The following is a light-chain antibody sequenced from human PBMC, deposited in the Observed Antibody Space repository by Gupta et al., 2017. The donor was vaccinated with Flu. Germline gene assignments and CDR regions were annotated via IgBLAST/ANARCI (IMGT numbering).Light chain of an antibody. V-gene: IGKV4-1*01. Sequence: NCKSSQSILYSSNNKNYLTLYQQKPGQPPKLLIYWASSRASGVPDRFSGSGSETDFTLTISSLQAEDVAVYYCQHYYSSPYTFGQGTKVEIK. CDR3: QHYYSSPYT. J-gene: IGKJ2*01. CDR1: QSILYSSNNKNY. CDR2: WAS.